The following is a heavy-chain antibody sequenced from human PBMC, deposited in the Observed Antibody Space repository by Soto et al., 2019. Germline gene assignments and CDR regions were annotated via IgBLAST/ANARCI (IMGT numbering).Heavy chain of an antibody. CDR2: IIPIFGTA. V-gene: IGHV1-69*13. Sequence: SVKVSCKASGGTFSSYAISWVRQAPGQGLEWMGGIIPIFGTANYAQKFQGRVTITADESTSTAYMELSSLRSEDTAVYYRARPPYYDILTGQLTNWGQGTLVTVSS. J-gene: IGHJ4*02. CDR1: GGTFSSYA. D-gene: IGHD3-9*01. CDR3: ARPPYYDILTGQLTN.